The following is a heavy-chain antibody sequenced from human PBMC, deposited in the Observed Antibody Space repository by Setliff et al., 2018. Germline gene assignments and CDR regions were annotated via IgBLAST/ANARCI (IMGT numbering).Heavy chain of an antibody. J-gene: IGHJ3*02. CDR3: ARNPSWDI. CDR2: IYHSGST. V-gene: IGHV4-38-2*02. CDR1: GYSISSGYY. Sequence: PSETLSLTCTVSGYSISSGYYWGWIRQPPGKGLEWIGSIYHSGSTYYNPSLKSRVTISVDTSKNQFSLKLSSVTAADTAVYYCARNPSWDIWGQGTMVTVSS. D-gene: IGHD3-10*01.